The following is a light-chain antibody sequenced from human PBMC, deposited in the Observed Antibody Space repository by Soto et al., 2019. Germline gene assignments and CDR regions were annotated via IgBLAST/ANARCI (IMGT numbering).Light chain of an antibody. CDR1: SSDIGSYNL. Sequence: QSALTQPASVSGSPGQSITISCTGTSSDIGSYNLVSWHRQHPGKAPKLIVYEVSNRPSWVSNRFSGSKSGNTASLTISGLQAEDEADYHCCSYAGPTIHVVFGGGTKLTVL. J-gene: IGLJ2*01. V-gene: IGLV2-23*02. CDR2: EVS. CDR3: CSYAGPTIHVV.